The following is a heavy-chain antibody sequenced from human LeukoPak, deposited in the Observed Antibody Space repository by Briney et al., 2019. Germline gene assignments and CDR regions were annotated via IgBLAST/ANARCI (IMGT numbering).Heavy chain of an antibody. Sequence: PSETLSLTCTVSVAPFRVVGSYWGWFRRPPGKGRGGLGGIFFSGSTYYNPSLKSRVTISVDTSKNQFSLKLSSVTAADTAVYYCARRTNYYDSSGYYHAYYDYWGQGTLVTVSS. D-gene: IGHD3-22*01. V-gene: IGHV4-39*01. CDR2: IFFSGST. CDR3: ARRTNYYDSSGYYHAYYDY. J-gene: IGHJ4*02. CDR1: VAPFRVVGSY.